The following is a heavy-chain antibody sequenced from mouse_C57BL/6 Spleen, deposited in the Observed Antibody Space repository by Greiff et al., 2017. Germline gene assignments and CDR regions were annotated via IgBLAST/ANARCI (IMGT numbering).Heavy chain of an antibody. CDR3: AKGGDYDAGDWFAY. D-gene: IGHD2-4*01. CDR2: IWGDGST. CDR1: GFSLTSYG. J-gene: IGHJ3*01. Sequence: VQLVESGPGLVAPSQSLSITCTVSGFSLTSYGVSWVRQPPGKGLEWLGVIWGDGSTNYHSAPISRLSISKDNSKSQVFLKLNSLQTDDTATYYCAKGGDYDAGDWFAYWGQGTLVTVSA. V-gene: IGHV2-3*01.